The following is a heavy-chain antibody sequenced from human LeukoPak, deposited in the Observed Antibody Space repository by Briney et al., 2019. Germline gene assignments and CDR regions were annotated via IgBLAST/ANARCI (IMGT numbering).Heavy chain of an antibody. J-gene: IGHJ4*02. CDR1: GFTFSSYA. Sequence: GGSLRLSCAASGFTFSSYAMHWVRQTPGKGLEWVGHIKSKSDGGAPAHAAPVKGRFTISRDDSENTLYLQMNSLKTEDTAMYFCTTGPFDYWGQGALVTVSS. CDR2: IKSKSDGGAP. CDR3: TTGPFDY. V-gene: IGHV3-15*07.